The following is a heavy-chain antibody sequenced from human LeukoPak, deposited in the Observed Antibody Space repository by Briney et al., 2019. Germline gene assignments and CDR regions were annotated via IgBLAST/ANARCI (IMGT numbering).Heavy chain of an antibody. D-gene: IGHD6-19*01. J-gene: IGHJ4*02. V-gene: IGHV3-21*01. CDR3: ATLLDSGWYSSAIDY. CDR2: ISSSSSYI. Sequence: GGSLRLSCAASGFTFCSYSMNWVRQAPGKGLEWVSSISSSSSYIYYADSVKGRFTISRDNAKNSLYLQMNSLRAEDTAVYYCATLLDSGWYSSAIDYWGQGTLVTVSS. CDR1: GFTFCSYS.